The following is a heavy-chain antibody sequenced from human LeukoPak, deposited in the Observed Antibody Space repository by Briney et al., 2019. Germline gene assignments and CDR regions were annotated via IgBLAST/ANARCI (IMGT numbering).Heavy chain of an antibody. CDR1: GGSITSSH. V-gene: IGHV3-30*18. CDR2: ISYDGSNE. Sequence: PSETLSLTCAVSGGSITSSHWWSWVRQAPGKGLEWVAVISYDGSNEYYADSVKGRFTISRDNSKNTLYLQMSSLRAEDTAVYYCAKEFNRGLPDYWGQGTLVTVPS. D-gene: IGHD2-21*01. J-gene: IGHJ4*02. CDR3: AKEFNRGLPDY.